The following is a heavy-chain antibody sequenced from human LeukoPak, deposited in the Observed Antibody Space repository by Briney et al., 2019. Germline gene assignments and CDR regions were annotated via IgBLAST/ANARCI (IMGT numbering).Heavy chain of an antibody. J-gene: IGHJ5*02. CDR1: GGSISSYY. CDR2: IYYTGNT. D-gene: IGHD1-26*01. Sequence: SETLSLTCTVSGGSISSYYWSWIRQPPGRGLEWIGYIYYTGNTNYNPSLKSRVTISVDTSKNQFSLKLTSVTAADTAVYFCARGYSATYGRFDPRGRGTLVTVSS. V-gene: IGHV4-59*01. CDR3: ARGYSATYGRFDP.